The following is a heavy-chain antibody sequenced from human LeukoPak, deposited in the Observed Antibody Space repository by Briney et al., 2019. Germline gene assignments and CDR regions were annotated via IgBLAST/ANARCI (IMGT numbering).Heavy chain of an antibody. V-gene: IGHV4-59*01. CDR1: GGSISSYY. Sequence: SETLSLTCTVSGGSISSYYWSWIRQPPGKGLEWIGYIYYSGSTNYNPSLKSRVTISVDTSKNQFSLKLSSVTAADTAVYYCARGDVIIETFDYWGQGTLVTVSS. CDR3: ARGDVIIETFDY. J-gene: IGHJ4*02. CDR2: IYYSGST. D-gene: IGHD2/OR15-2a*01.